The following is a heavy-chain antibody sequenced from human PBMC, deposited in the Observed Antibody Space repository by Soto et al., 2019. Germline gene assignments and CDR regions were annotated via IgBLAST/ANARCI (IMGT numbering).Heavy chain of an antibody. Sequence: QITLNESGPTQVKPRQTLTLTCTFSGFSLTTSGVGVGWIRQSPGKAPEWLALIYWDDDKRYSQSLKSRLTITKDHSKTQVVLTMADLDPADTATYYCAHRVLRTVFGLVTTTAIYFDFWGQGTPVAVSS. CDR1: GFSLTTSGVG. CDR3: AHRVLRTVFGLVTTTAIYFDF. V-gene: IGHV2-5*02. J-gene: IGHJ4*02. D-gene: IGHD3-3*01. CDR2: IYWDDDK.